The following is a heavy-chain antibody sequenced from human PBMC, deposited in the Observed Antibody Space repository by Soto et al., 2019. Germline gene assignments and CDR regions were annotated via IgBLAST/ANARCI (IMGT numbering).Heavy chain of an antibody. J-gene: IGHJ5*02. D-gene: IGHD6-6*01. Sequence: GGSLRLSCAASGFTFSAVYMSWIRQAPNKGLEYISYISSSGTSANYADSVKGRFTISRDNSKNTLYLQMNSLRAEDTAVYYCARDASTLEYSSSFDPWGQGTLVTVSS. V-gene: IGHV3-11*06. CDR2: ISSSGTSA. CDR3: ARDASTLEYSSSFDP. CDR1: GFTFSAVY.